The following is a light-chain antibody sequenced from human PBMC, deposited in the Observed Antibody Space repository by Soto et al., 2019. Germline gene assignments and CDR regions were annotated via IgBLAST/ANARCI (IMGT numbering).Light chain of an antibody. CDR3: SSYTSGSTLV. Sequence: QSALTQPASVSGSPGQPITFSCTGTSSDVGGYNFVSWYQHHPGKAPKLMIYDVNNRPSGVSTRFSGSKSGNTASLTISGLQAEDEADYYCSSYTSGSTLVFGTGTKVTVL. V-gene: IGLV2-14*03. CDR2: DVN. J-gene: IGLJ1*01. CDR1: SSDVGGYNF.